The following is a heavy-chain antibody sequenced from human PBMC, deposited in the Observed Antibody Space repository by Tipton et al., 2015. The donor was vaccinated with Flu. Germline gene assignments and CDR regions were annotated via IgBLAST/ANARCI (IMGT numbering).Heavy chain of an antibody. CDR1: GGSISSRSYY. V-gene: IGHV4-61*02. D-gene: IGHD4-17*01. J-gene: IGHJ5*02. Sequence: GLVKPSETLSLTCTVSGGSISSRSYYWSWIRQSAGKGLEWIGRIYSSGSTNYNPSLKSRVTMSVDTSKNQFSLKMSSVTAADTAVYYCARRLTVLEFWFDPWGQGTLVTVSS. CDR2: IYSSGST. CDR3: ARRLTVLEFWFDP.